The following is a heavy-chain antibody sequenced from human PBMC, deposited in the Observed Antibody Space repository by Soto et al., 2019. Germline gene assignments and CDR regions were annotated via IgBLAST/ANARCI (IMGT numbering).Heavy chain of an antibody. Sequence: EVQVLESGGGLVQPGGSLRLSCAASGFTFNNYAMGWVRQAPGKGLEWVSAITGSGSDTYYVDSVKGRSTISRDNSKNTLDLQMNSLRIEDTAVFYCAKLGSSSWSPHYYFDYWGQGTLVTVSS. J-gene: IGHJ4*02. D-gene: IGHD2-2*01. CDR1: GFTFNNYA. V-gene: IGHV3-23*01. CDR3: AKLGSSSWSPHYYFDY. CDR2: ITGSGSDT.